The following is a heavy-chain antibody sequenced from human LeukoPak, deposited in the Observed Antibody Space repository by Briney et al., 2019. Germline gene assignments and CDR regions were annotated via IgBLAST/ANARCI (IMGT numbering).Heavy chain of an antibody. D-gene: IGHD3-22*01. CDR2: IYYSGST. J-gene: IGHJ4*02. CDR3: ARHRQYYYEDY. CDR1: GGSISSSSYY. Sequence: ASETLSLSCTVSGGSISSSSYYWGWIRQPPGKGLEWIGSIYYSGSTYYNPSLKSRVTISVDTSKNQFSLKLSSVTAADTAVYYCARHRQYYYEDYWGQGTLVTVSS. V-gene: IGHV4-39*01.